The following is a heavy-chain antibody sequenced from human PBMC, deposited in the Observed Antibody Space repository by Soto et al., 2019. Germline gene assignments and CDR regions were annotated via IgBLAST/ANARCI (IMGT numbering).Heavy chain of an antibody. Sequence: SETLSLTCAVSREYFSTYFWHWIRQSPGKGLEWIGEINHTGRSNYNPSLRSRVTMSIDMSKNQFSLKLSSVTAADTAVYYCAKLTAARLRYYYGMDVWGQGTTVTVSS. CDR1: REYFSTYF. CDR3: AKLTAARLRYYYGMDV. J-gene: IGHJ6*02. CDR2: INHTGRS. D-gene: IGHD7-27*01. V-gene: IGHV4-34*01.